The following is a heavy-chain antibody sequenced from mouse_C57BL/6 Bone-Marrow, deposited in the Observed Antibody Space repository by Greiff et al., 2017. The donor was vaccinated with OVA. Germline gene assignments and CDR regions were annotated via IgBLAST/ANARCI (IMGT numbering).Heavy chain of an antibody. D-gene: IGHD1-2*01. CDR3: ARHYYWYFGV. V-gene: IGHV1-69*01. CDR2: IDPSDSYT. J-gene: IGHJ1*03. CDR1: GYTFTSYW. Sequence: QVQLQQPGAELVMPGASVKLSCKASGYTFTSYWMHWVKQRPGQGLEWIGEIDPSDSYTNYNQKFKGKSTLTVDKSSSTAYMQLSSLTSDDSAVYYCARHYYWYFGVWGTGTTVTVSS.